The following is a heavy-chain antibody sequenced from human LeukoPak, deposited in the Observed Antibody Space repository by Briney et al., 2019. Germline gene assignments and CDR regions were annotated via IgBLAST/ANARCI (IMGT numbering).Heavy chain of an antibody. CDR2: IYWNDDK. Sequence: SGPTLVNPTQTLTLACTFSGFSLSTSGVGVGWIRQPPGKALEWLALIYWNDDKRYSPSLKSRLTITKDTSKNQVVLTMTNMDPVDTATYYCAHSLELWFGDPPKHWGQGTLVTVSS. D-gene: IGHD3-10*01. CDR3: AHSLELWFGDPPKH. CDR1: GFSLSTSGVG. V-gene: IGHV2-5*01. J-gene: IGHJ4*02.